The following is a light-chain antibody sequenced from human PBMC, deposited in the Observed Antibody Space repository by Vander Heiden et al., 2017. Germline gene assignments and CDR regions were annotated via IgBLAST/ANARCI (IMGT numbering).Light chain of an antibody. V-gene: IGKV1-9*01. J-gene: IGKJ4*01. Sequence: DIQLTQSPSFLSASVGDRVTITCRASQGISSYLAWYQQKPGKAPKLLIYAASTLQSGVKSRFSGSGYGTEFTLTISSRQPEDFATYYCQQRNSDHPSLTFGGGTKVEIK. CDR1: QGISSY. CDR2: AAS. CDR3: QQRNSDHPSLT.